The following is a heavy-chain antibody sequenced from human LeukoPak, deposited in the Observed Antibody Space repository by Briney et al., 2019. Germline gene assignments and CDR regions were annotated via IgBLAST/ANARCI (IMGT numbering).Heavy chain of an antibody. J-gene: IGHJ4*02. CDR1: GFXFSSYG. V-gene: IGHV3-30*18. Sequence: GRSLRLSCAASGFXFSSYGIHWVRQAPGKGLAWMAVMSYDGSNKYYADSVKGRFTISRDNSKNTLYLQMNSLRAEDTAVYYCAKPVTPRIGNTDDYWGQGTLVTVSS. D-gene: IGHD2/OR15-2a*01. CDR2: MSYDGSNK. CDR3: AKPVTPRIGNTDDY.